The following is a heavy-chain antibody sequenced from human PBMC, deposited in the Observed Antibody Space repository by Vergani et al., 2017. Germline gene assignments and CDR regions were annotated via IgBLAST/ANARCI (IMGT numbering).Heavy chain of an antibody. D-gene: IGHD6-19*01. CDR2: ISYDGSNK. J-gene: IGHJ4*02. V-gene: IGHV3-30-3*01. CDR3: ARDMGGSCWYGGDY. Sequence: QVKLVESGGGVVQPGRSLRLSCAASGFTFSSYAMHWVRQAPGKGLEWVAVISYDGSNKYYADSVKGRFTISRDNSKNTLYLQMNSLRAEDTAVYYCARDMGGSCWYGGDYWGQGTLVTVSS. CDR1: GFTFSSYA.